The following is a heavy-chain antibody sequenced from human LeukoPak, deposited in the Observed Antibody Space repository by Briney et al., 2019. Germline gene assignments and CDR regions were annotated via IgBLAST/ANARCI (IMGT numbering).Heavy chain of an antibody. Sequence: GGSLRLSCAASGFTFSSNAMHWFRQAPGKGLEYVSAISSNGGSTYYANSVKGRFTISRDNSKNTLYLQMGSLRADDMAVYYCAREYCSATSCYKTIDYWGRGTLVTVSS. D-gene: IGHD2-2*02. V-gene: IGHV3-64*01. CDR3: AREYCSATSCYKTIDY. J-gene: IGHJ4*02. CDR1: GFTFSSNA. CDR2: ISSNGGST.